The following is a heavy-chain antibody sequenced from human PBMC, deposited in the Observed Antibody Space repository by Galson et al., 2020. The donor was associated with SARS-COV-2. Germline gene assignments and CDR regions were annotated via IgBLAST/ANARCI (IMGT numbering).Heavy chain of an antibody. CDR2: IWYDGSNK. CDR1: GFTFSSYG. Sequence: GGSLRLSCAASGFTFSSYGMHWVRQAPGKGLEWVAVIWYDGSNKYYADSVKGRFTISRDNSKNTLYLQMNSLRAEDTAVYYCARDGSITMVRGSREKKRANWFDPGAREPWSPSPQ. CDR3: ARDGSITMVRGSREKKRANWFDP. J-gene: IGHJ5*02. D-gene: IGHD3-10*01. V-gene: IGHV3-33*01.